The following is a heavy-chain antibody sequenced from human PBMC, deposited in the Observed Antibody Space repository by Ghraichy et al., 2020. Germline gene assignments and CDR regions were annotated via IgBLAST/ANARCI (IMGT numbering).Heavy chain of an antibody. CDR2: ISSSGSTI. D-gene: IGHD6-13*01. CDR1: GFTFSSYE. V-gene: IGHV3-48*03. Sequence: GGSLRLSCAASGFTFSSYEMNWVRQAPGKGLEWVSYISSSGSTIYYADSVKGRFTISRDNAKNSLYLQMNSLRAEDTAVYYCASTGYSSSWYGYDYYYGMDVWGQGTTVTVSS. CDR3: ASTGYSSSWYGYDYYYGMDV. J-gene: IGHJ6*02.